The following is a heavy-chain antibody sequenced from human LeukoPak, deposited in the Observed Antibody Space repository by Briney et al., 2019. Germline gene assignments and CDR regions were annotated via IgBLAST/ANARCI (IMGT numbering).Heavy chain of an antibody. CDR2: IYYSGST. J-gene: IGHJ5*02. D-gene: IGHD6-13*01. V-gene: IGHV4-59*01. CDR1: GGSISSYY. Sequence: SETLSLTCTVSGGSISSYYWSWIRQPPGKGLEWTGYIYYSGSTNYNPSLKSRVTISVDTSKNQFSLKLSSVTAADTAVYYCARESSSWYGVWFDPWGQGTLVTVSS. CDR3: ARESSSWYGVWFDP.